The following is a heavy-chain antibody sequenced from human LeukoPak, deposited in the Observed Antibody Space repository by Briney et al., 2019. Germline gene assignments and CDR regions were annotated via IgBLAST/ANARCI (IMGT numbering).Heavy chain of an antibody. V-gene: IGHV4-59*01. D-gene: IGHD5-18*01. CDR2: IYHSGST. CDR3: ARGEGGGYSAQLDY. Sequence: SETLSLTCSVSGASIRSKYWSWIRQPPGKGLEWIGYIYHSGSTNYSPSLKSRVTISVDTSSNQISLEMRSVTAADTAVYYCARGEGGGYSAQLDYWGQGALVTVSS. J-gene: IGHJ4*02. CDR1: GASIRSKY.